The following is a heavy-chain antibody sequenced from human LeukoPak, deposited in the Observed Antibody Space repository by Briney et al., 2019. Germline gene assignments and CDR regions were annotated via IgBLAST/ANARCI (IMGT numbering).Heavy chain of an antibody. CDR3: ARDLPQYCSGGSCYDLYYYGMDV. CDR1: GYTFTGYY. J-gene: IGHJ6*02. V-gene: IGHV1-2*02. Sequence: ASVKVSCKASGYTFTGYYVHWVRQAPGQGLAWMGWINPNSGGTNYAQKFQGRVTMTRDTSISTAYMELSRLRSDDTAVYYCARDLPQYCSGGSCYDLYYYGMDVWGQGTTVTVSS. CDR2: INPNSGGT. D-gene: IGHD2-15*01.